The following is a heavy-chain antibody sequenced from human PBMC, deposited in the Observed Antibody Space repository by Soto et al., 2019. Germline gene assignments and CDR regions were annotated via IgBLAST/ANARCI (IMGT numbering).Heavy chain of an antibody. CDR3: ARTVAATWDYYYYGMDV. CDR2: IDWDDDK. V-gene: IGHV2-70*01. D-gene: IGHD2-15*01. CDR1: GFSLSTSGMC. J-gene: IGHJ6*02. Sequence: SGPALVNPTQTPTLTCTFSGFSLSTSGMCVSWIRQPPGKALEWLALIDWDDDKYYSTSLKTRLTISKDTSKNQVVLTMTNMDPVDTATYYCARTVAATWDYYYYGMDVWGQGTTVTVSS.